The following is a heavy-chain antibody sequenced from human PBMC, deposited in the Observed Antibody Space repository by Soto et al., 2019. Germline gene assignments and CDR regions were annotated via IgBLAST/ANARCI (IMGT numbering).Heavy chain of an antibody. J-gene: IGHJ4*02. D-gene: IGHD3-22*01. V-gene: IGHV4-38-2*01. CDR1: GYSIVSGYY. CDR2: IFHSGNT. Sequence: SETLSLTCAVSGYSIVSGYYWVAIRHPPGNGLEWIGSIFHSGNTYDNPSLKSRVTMSVDMSENQFSLKLSSVTAADTAVYFCARLLDDSRGYYYFDYWGQGTLVTVSS. CDR3: ARLLDDSRGYYYFDY.